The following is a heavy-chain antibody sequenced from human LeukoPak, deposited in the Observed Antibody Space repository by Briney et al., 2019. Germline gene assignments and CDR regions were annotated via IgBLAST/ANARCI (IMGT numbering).Heavy chain of an antibody. CDR1: GFTFSSCG. CDR3: AKDSYYYYIDV. V-gene: IGHV3-30*02. J-gene: IGHJ6*03. CDR2: IWYDGSNK. Sequence: GGSLRLSCAASGFTFSSCGMHWVRQAPGKGLEWVAVIWYDGSNKYYADSVKGRSTISRDNSKNTLYLQMNSLRTEDTAVYYCAKDSYYYYIDVWGKGTTVTVSS.